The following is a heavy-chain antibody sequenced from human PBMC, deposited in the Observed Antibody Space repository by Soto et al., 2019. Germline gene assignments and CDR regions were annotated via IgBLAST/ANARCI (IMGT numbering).Heavy chain of an antibody. CDR1: GFSLSTSGVG. J-gene: IGHJ4*02. Sequence: QITLKESGPTLVKPTQTLTLTCTFSGFSLSTSGVGVGWIRQPPGKALEWLALIYWDDDKRYNPSLNSRLTITKDTSKNQVVLTMTTMVPVDTATYYCVHRPVGAHVGYWGQGTLVTVSS. CDR3: VHRPVGAHVGY. D-gene: IGHD1-26*01. CDR2: IYWDDDK. V-gene: IGHV2-5*02.